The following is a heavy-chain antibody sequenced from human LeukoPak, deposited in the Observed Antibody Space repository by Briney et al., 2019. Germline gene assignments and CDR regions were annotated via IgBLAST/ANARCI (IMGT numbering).Heavy chain of an antibody. J-gene: IGHJ4*02. D-gene: IGHD3-3*01. CDR1: GFTFGKYW. CDR3: ARDQYDTWSRRGNFDS. CDR2: IKLDGSEK. Sequence: GGSLRLSCVASGFTFGKYWMSWVRQATGKGLEWVANIKLDGSEKNYVDSVKGRFTISRDNTKNSLYLQMNSLRVEDTAVFYCARDQYDTWSRRGNFDSWGQGTLVIVSS. V-gene: IGHV3-7*03.